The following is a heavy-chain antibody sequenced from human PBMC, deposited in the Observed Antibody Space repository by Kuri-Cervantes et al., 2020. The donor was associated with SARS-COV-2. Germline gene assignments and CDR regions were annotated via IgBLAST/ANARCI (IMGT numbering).Heavy chain of an antibody. V-gene: IGHV4-4*07. CDR2: IYISGST. CDR3: ARVGHHFSTDFWSGYREASNWFDP. D-gene: IGHD3-3*01. J-gene: IGHJ5*02. CDR1: GDSISSYY. Sequence: GSLRLSCTVSGDSISSYYWSWIRQPAGKGLEWIGRIYISGSTNYNPSLESRVTMSIDTSRNQFSLRLSSVTAADTAVYYCARVGHHFSTDFWSGYREASNWFDPWGQGTLVTDSS.